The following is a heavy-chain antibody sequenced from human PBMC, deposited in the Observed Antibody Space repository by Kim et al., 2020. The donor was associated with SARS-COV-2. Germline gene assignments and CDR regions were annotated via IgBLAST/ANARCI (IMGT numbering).Heavy chain of an antibody. V-gene: IGHV1-24*01. Sequence: ASVKVSCKVSGYTLTELSMHWVRQAPGKGLEWMGGFDPEDGETIYAQKFQGRVTMTEDTSTDTAYMELSSLRSEDTAVYYCATDINYGSGWNFDYWGQGTLVTVSS. CDR1: GYTLTELS. D-gene: IGHD3-10*01. CDR3: ATDINYGSGWNFDY. CDR2: FDPEDGET. J-gene: IGHJ4*02.